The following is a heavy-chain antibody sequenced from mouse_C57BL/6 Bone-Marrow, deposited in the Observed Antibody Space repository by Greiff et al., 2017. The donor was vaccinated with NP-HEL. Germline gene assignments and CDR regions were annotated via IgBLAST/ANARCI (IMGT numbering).Heavy chain of an antibody. J-gene: IGHJ1*03. D-gene: IGHD1-1*01. CDR3: ARGDYYGSSYCYWYFDV. Sequence: QVQLQQPGAELVKPGASVKLSCKASGYTFTSYWMHWVKQRPGQGLEWIGMIHPNSGSTNYNEKFKSKATLTVDKSSSTAYMQLSSLTSEDSAVYYCARGDYYGSSYCYWYFDVWGTGTTVTVSS. V-gene: IGHV1-64*01. CDR2: IHPNSGST. CDR1: GYTFTSYW.